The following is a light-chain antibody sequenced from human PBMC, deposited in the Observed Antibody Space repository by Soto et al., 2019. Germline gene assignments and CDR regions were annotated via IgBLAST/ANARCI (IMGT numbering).Light chain of an antibody. CDR2: GAS. CDR1: ENISSRF. J-gene: IGKJ2*01. CDR3: QHYFNWPYP. V-gene: IGKV3-15*01. Sequence: TLSMSPGERFTLSCISSENISSRFLAWYQQKPGRAPRLLIYGASTRATGIPARFSGSGSGTEFTLTISNLQSEDFALYYCQHYFNWPYPFGQVT.